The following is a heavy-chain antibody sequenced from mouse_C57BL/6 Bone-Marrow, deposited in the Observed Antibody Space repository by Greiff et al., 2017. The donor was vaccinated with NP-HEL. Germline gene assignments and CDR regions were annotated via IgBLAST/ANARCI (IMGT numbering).Heavy chain of an antibody. D-gene: IGHD1-1*01. CDR2: IYPRSGNT. CDR3: ARSAYYYGSSNWYFDV. Sequence: QVQLKESGAELARPGASVKLSCKASGYTFTSYGISWVKQRTGQGLEWIGEIYPRSGNTYYNEKFKGKATLTADKSSSTAYMELRSLTSEDSAVYFCARSAYYYGSSNWYFDVWGTGTTVTVSS. CDR1: GYTFTSYG. V-gene: IGHV1-81*01. J-gene: IGHJ1*03.